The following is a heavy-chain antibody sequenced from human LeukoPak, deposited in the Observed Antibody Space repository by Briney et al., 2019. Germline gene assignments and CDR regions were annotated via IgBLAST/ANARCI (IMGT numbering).Heavy chain of an antibody. CDR2: INAGNGNT. Sequence: ASVKVSCKASGYTFTYYAIHWVRQAPGQRLEWMGWINAGNGNTKYSQKFQGRVTITRDTSASTAYMELRSLRSEDTAVYYCARQSIVATIQDYWGQGTLVTVSS. CDR1: GYTFTYYA. V-gene: IGHV1-3*01. J-gene: IGHJ4*02. D-gene: IGHD5-12*01. CDR3: ARQSIVATIQDY.